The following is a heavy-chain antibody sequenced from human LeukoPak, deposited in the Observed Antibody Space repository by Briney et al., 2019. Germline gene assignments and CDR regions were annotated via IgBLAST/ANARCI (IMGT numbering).Heavy chain of an antibody. CDR2: IYYSGST. J-gene: IGHJ4*02. D-gene: IGHD6-19*01. V-gene: IGHV4-59*08. CDR3: ARIPYDSSGWYGLDY. Sequence: SETLSLTCTVSGGSISSYYWSWIRQPPGKGLEWIGYIYYSGSTSYNPPLKSRVTISVDTSKNQFSLKLSSVTAADTAVYYCARIPYDSSGWYGLDYWGQGTLVTVSS. CDR1: GGSISSYY.